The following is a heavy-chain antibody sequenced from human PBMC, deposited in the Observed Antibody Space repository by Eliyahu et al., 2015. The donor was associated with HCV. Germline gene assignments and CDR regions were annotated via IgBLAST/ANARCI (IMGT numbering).Heavy chain of an antibody. V-gene: IGHV3-21*01. CDR1: XXTFSSXG. CDR3: ASDPVAGDAFDI. CDR2: ISSSSSYI. Sequence: EVQLVEXGGXLVKPGGSXXLSCAASXXTFSSXGMNXVRQAPGKGLEWVSSISSSSSYIYYADSVKGRFTISRDNAKNSLYLQMNSLRAEDTAVYYCASDPVAGDAFDIWXQGTMVTVSS. J-gene: IGHJ3*02. D-gene: IGHD6-19*01.